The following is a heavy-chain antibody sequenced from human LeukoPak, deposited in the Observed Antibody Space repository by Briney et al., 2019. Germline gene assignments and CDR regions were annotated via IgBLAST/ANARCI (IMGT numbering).Heavy chain of an antibody. J-gene: IGHJ6*03. CDR3: TTGRAVAHRLLPGSDMDV. CDR2: MKSKTDGGTT. D-gene: IGHD6-19*01. V-gene: IGHV3-15*01. CDR1: GFTFSNAW. Sequence: GGSLRLSCAASGFTFSNAWMSWVRQAPGKGLEWVGRMKSKTDGGTTDYAAPVKGRFTISRDDSKNTLYLQMNSLKTEDTAVYYCTTGRAVAHRLLPGSDMDVWGKGTTVTVSS.